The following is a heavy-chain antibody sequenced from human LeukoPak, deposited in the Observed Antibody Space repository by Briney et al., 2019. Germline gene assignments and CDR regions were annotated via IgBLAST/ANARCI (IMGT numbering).Heavy chain of an antibody. J-gene: IGHJ4*02. CDR2: ISGSGGST. D-gene: IGHD4-17*01. V-gene: IGHV3-23*01. CDR3: AKDYGPLSSY. Sequence: GGSLRLSCAASGFTFSDYNMNWVRQAPGKGLEWVSAISGSGGSTYYADSVKGRFTISRDNSKNTLYLQMNSLRAEDTALYYCAKDYGPLSSYWGQGTLVTVSS. CDR1: GFTFSDYN.